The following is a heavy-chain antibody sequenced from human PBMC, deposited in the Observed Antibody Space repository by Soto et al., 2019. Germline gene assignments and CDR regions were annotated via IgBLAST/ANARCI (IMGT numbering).Heavy chain of an antibody. V-gene: IGHV1-69*12. Sequence: VQLVQSGAEVKKPGSSVKVSCKASGGTFSSYAISWVRQAPGQGLEWMGGIIPIFGTADYAQKFQGRVTITADESTSTAYMELSSLRSEDTAVYYCAGPGFCSGGSCPLNYYYYYGMDVWGQGTTVTVSS. CDR1: GGTFSSYA. D-gene: IGHD2-15*01. CDR2: IIPIFGTA. CDR3: AGPGFCSGGSCPLNYYYYYGMDV. J-gene: IGHJ6*02.